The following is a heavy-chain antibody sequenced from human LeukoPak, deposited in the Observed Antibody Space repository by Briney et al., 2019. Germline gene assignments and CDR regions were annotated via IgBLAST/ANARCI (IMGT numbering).Heavy chain of an antibody. V-gene: IGHV1-2*02. CDR1: GYTFTGYY. D-gene: IGHD3-22*01. J-gene: IGHJ5*02. Sequence: ASVKVSCKASGYTFTGYYMHWVRQAPGQGLEWMGWINPNSGGTNYAQKFQGRVTMTRDTSISTAYMELSSLRSEDTAVYYCARDQGNYDRDQVSWFDPWGQGTLVTVSS. CDR2: INPNSGGT. CDR3: ARDQGNYDRDQVSWFDP.